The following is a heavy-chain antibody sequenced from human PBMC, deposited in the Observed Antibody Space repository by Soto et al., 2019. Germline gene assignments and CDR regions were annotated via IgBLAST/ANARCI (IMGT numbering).Heavy chain of an antibody. V-gene: IGHV2-5*02. D-gene: IGHD7-27*01. CDR2: IYWDDDE. CDR1: GLSLTTAGEG. J-gene: IGHJ4*02. CDR3: AHSRNLITGDAQVWDFDY. Sequence: QITLKESGPTLVKPAQTLALTCTFSGLSLTTAGEGGGWVRQTPGEALEWLALIYWDDDERYSPSLKTRLTITKDPSQNHVVLIMTNVDPVDKATYYCAHSRNLITGDAQVWDFDYWGQGTLVTVSS.